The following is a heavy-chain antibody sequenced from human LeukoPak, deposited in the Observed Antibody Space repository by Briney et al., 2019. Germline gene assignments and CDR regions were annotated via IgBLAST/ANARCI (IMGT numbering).Heavy chain of an antibody. D-gene: IGHD6-6*01. J-gene: IGHJ4*02. Sequence: GGSLRLSCAASGFTFRSYAMGWVRQAPDKGLEWVSTISDTGGTTYYADSVKGRFTISRDNSKNTLYLQMNSLRAEDTATYYCAKDLGTARPEYWDQGTLVTISS. CDR1: GFTFRSYA. V-gene: IGHV3-23*01. CDR3: AKDLGTARPEY. CDR2: ISDTGGTT.